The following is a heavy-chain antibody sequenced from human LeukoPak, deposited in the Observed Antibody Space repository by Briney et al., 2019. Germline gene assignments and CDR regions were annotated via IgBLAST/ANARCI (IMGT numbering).Heavy chain of an antibody. CDR1: GYTFTRYL. J-gene: IGHJ1*01. Sequence: ASVKVSCKASGYTFTRYLMHWVRQAPGQGLEWMGIINPSGGSTNYPQKLQGRVTMTRDTSTSTVYMELSSLRSEDTAVYFCATGRDGYNSEYFQHWGQGTLVTVSS. V-gene: IGHV1-46*01. CDR3: ATGRDGYNSEYFQH. D-gene: IGHD5-24*01. CDR2: INPSGGST.